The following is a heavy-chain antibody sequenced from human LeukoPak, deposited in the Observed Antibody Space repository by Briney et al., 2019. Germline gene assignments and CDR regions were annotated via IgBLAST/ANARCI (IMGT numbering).Heavy chain of an antibody. D-gene: IGHD2-2*01. V-gene: IGHV1-18*01. CDR1: GFTFTNYG. J-gene: IGHJ4*02. CDR2: ISAYNGDT. CDR3: ARDRGYCSSTSCSMFDY. Sequence: ASVKVSCKASGFTFTNYGISWVRQAPGQGLEWMGWISAYNGDTNYAQKLQDRVTMTTDTSTSTAYMELRSLRSDDTAVYYCARDRGYCSSTSCSMFDYWGQGTLVTVSS.